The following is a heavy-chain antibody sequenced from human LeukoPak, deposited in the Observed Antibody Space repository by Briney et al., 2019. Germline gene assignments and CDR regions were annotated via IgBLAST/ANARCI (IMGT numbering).Heavy chain of an antibody. CDR3: ARVFLGSGWYIDY. J-gene: IGHJ4*02. Sequence: GGSLRLSCAASGFTFSSYAMHWVRQAPGKGLEWVAVISYDGSNKYYADSVKGRFTISRDNSKNTVYLQMNSLRAEDTAVYYCARVFLGSGWYIDYWGQGTLVTVSS. V-gene: IGHV3-30*14. D-gene: IGHD6-19*01. CDR2: ISYDGSNK. CDR1: GFTFSSYA.